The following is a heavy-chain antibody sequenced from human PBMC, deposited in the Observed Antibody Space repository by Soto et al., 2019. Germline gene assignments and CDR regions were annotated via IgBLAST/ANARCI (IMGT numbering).Heavy chain of an antibody. CDR3: AKDRATTMVRGVIISFYFDY. J-gene: IGHJ4*02. V-gene: IGHV3-9*03. CDR2: ISWNSGSI. CDR1: GFTFDDYA. D-gene: IGHD3-10*01. Sequence: EVQLVESGGGLVQPGRSLRLSCAASGFTFDDYAMHWVRQAPGKGLEWVSGISWNSGSIGYADSVKGRFTISRDNAKNSLYLQMNSLRAEDMALYYCAKDRATTMVRGVIISFYFDYWGQGTLVTVSS.